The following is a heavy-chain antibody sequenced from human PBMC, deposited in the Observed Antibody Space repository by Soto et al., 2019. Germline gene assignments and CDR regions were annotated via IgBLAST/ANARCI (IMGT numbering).Heavy chain of an antibody. Sequence: QVQLVQSGAEVKKPGSSVKVSCKASGGTFSSYAISWVRQAPGQGLEWMGGIIPIFGTANYAQKFQGRVTITADESTSTACVGLCRLSAEDTGVYYCARDTLPSRFLECLRPFSYYCMDFWGQGTTVAVSS. CDR1: GGTFSSYA. J-gene: IGHJ6*02. V-gene: IGHV1-69*01. CDR2: IIPIFGTA. CDR3: ARDTLPSRFLECLRPFSYYCMDF. D-gene: IGHD3-3*01.